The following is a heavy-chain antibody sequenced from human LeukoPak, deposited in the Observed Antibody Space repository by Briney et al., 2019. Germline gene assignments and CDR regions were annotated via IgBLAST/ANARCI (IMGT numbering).Heavy chain of an antibody. D-gene: IGHD6-13*01. Sequence: ASVKVSCKASGYTFTSYDINWVRQATGQGLEWMGWMNPNSGNTGYAQKFQGRVTMTRNTSISTAYMELSSLRSEDTAVYYCARGQRFRGVAAGGYWGQGTLVTVSS. CDR2: MNPNSGNT. V-gene: IGHV1-8*01. CDR3: ARGQRFRGVAAGGY. CDR1: GYTFTSYD. J-gene: IGHJ4*02.